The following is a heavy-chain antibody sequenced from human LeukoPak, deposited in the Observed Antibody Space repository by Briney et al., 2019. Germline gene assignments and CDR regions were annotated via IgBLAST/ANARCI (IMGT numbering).Heavy chain of an antibody. CDR3: ARDLALGVCYF. Sequence: GGSLRLSCAASGFTFSSYWMSWVRQAPGEGLEWVANIKQDGSEEVYVDSVKGRFTISRDNAKNSLFLQMNTLRAEDTAVYYCARDLALGVCYFRGQGTLVTVSS. CDR1: GFTFSSYW. V-gene: IGHV3-7*05. D-gene: IGHD2-8*02. J-gene: IGHJ4*02. CDR2: IKQDGSEE.